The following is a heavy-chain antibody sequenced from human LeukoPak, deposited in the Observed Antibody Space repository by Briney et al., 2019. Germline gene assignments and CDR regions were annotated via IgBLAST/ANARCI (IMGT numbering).Heavy chain of an antibody. CDR2: INSDGSTT. D-gene: IGHD2-15*01. J-gene: IGHJ4*02. CDR1: GFTFSSYW. CDR3: ARRYCSGARCFLDY. V-gene: IGHV3-74*01. Sequence: GGSLRLSCAVSGFTFSSYWMYWVRQAQGKGLVWVSRINSDGSTTTYADSVKGRFTISRDNASNTLYLQMNSLRAEDTAVYYCARRYCSGARCFLDYWGQGTLVTVSS.